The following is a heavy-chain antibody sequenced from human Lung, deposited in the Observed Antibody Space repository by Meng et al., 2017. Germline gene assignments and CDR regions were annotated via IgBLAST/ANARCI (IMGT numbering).Heavy chain of an antibody. J-gene: IGHJ4*02. V-gene: IGHV3-23*04. D-gene: IGHD5-18*01. CDR1: EFTFSSYA. CDR2: ILGSGNST. CDR3: AKARIQLWLFDY. Sequence: EGRLVTWGGGLEPAGGSLGFFCAACEFTFSSYALWWVRQARGKGLGWVSGILGSGNSTYYADSVKGRFTTTRDNAKTTLFLQMNSRRDEDAVEYYCAKARIQLWLFDYWGQGTLVTVSS.